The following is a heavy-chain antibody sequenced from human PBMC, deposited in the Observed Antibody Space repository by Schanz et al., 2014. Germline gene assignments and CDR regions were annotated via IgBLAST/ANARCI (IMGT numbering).Heavy chain of an antibody. V-gene: IGHV4-4*02. CDR3: ARRSVSPSGNSYGYVVAWFDP. J-gene: IGHJ5*02. D-gene: IGHD5-18*01. CDR2: IYHSGST. Sequence: QVQLQESGPGLVKPSGTLSLTCAVSGGSISSSNWWSWVRQPPGKGLEWIGEIYHSGSTNYKPSLKSRVTISEDKSKNQFSRKLRSVTAADTAVYYCARRSVSPSGNSYGYVVAWFDPWGQGTLVTVSS. CDR1: GGSISSSNW.